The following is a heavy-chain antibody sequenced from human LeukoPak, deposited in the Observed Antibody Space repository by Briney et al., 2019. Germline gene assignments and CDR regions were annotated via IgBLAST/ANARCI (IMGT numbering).Heavy chain of an antibody. D-gene: IGHD3-9*01. CDR2: ITSSSSHI. J-gene: IGHJ4*02. CDR3: ARVRLVTDY. CDR1: GFTFSSYS. V-gene: IGHV3-21*01. Sequence: GGSLRLSCAASGFTFSSYSMNWVRQAPGKGLEGVSSITSSSSHIYYTDSVKGRFTISRDNAKNSLYLQMNSLRAEDTAVYYCARVRLVTDYWRQGTLVTVSS.